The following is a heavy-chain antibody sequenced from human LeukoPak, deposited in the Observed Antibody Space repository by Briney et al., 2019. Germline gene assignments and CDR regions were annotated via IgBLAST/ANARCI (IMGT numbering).Heavy chain of an antibody. Sequence: PSETLSLTCTVSGGSISSGGYYWSWIRQHPGKGLEWIGYIYYSGSTYYNPSLKSRVTISVATSKNQFSLKLSSVTAADTAVYYCAREPAYYYGSGSMGYYFDYWGQGTLVTVSS. CDR2: IYYSGST. CDR3: AREPAYYYGSGSMGYYFDY. J-gene: IGHJ4*02. D-gene: IGHD3-10*01. V-gene: IGHV4-31*03. CDR1: GGSISSGGYY.